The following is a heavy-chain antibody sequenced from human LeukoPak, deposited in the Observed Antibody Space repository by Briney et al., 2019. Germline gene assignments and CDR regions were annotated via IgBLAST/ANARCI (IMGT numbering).Heavy chain of an antibody. CDR2: IIPIFGTA. V-gene: IGHV1-69*13. D-gene: IGHD3-22*01. Sequence: ASVKVSCKASGGTFSSYAISWVRQAPGQGLEWMGGIIPIFGTANYAQKFQGRVTITADESTSTAYMELRSLRSDDTAVYYCARGTDSSGYYYGVYWGQGTLVTVSS. CDR3: ARGTDSSGYYYGVY. CDR1: GGTFSSYA. J-gene: IGHJ4*02.